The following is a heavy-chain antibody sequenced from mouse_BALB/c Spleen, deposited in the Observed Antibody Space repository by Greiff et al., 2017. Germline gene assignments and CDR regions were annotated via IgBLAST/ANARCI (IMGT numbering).Heavy chain of an antibody. CDR1: GYTFTSYD. V-gene: IGHV1S56*01. CDR3: ARADRYDEGFAY. Sequence: VQVVESGPELVKPGALVKISCKASGYTFTSYDINWVKQRPGQGLEWIGWIYPGAGSTKYNEKFKGKATLTADKSSSTAYLQLSSLTSENSAVYFCARADRYDEGFAYWGQGTLVTVSA. CDR2: IYPGAGST. D-gene: IGHD2-14*01. J-gene: IGHJ3*01.